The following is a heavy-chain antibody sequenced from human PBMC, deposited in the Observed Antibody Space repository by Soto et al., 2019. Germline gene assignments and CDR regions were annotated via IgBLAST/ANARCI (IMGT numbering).Heavy chain of an antibody. V-gene: IGHV5-51*01. Sequence: GESLKISCKGSGYSFTSYWIGWVRQMPGKGLEWMGIIYPGDSDTRYSPSFQGQVTISADKSISTAYLQWGSLKASDTAMYYCARQGVVVPAAKGSNYYGMDVWGQGTTVTVSS. CDR1: GYSFTSYW. CDR3: ARQGVVVPAAKGSNYYGMDV. J-gene: IGHJ6*02. D-gene: IGHD2-2*01. CDR2: IYPGDSDT.